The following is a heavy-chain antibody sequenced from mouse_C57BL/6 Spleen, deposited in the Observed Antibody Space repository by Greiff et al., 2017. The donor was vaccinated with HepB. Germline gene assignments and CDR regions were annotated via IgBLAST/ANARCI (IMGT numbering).Heavy chain of an antibody. V-gene: IGHV1-80*01. J-gene: IGHJ1*03. CDR1: GYAFSSYW. CDR2: IYPGDGDT. D-gene: IGHD2-12*01. CDR3: ARSYDGDWYFDV. Sequence: VQLQESGAELVKPGASVKISCKASGYAFSSYWMNWVKQRPGKGLEWIGQIYPGDGDTNYNGKFKGKATLTADKSSSTAYMQLSSLTSEDSAVYFCARSYDGDWYFDVWGTGTTVTVSS.